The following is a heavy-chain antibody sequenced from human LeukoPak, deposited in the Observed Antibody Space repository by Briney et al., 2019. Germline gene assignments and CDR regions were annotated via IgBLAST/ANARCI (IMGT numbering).Heavy chain of an antibody. CDR3: ARDPNYDFWSGYRYYYYYYGMDV. D-gene: IGHD3-3*01. J-gene: IGHJ6*02. CDR1: GFTFSSYA. CDR2: ISYDGSNK. Sequence: PGWSLRLSCAASGFTFSSYAMHWVRQAPGKGLEWVAVISYDGSNKYYADSVKGRFTISRDNSKNTLYLQMNSLRAEDTAVYYCARDPNYDFWSGYRYYYYYYGMDVWGQGTTVTVSS. V-gene: IGHV3-30-3*01.